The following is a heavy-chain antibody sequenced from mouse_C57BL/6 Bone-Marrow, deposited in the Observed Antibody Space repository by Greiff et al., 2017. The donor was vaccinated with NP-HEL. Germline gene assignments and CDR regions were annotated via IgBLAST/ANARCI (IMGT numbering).Heavy chain of an antibody. CDR1: GYTFTSYG. Sequence: VKLVESGAELARPGASVKLSCKASGYTFTSYGISWVKQRTGQGLEWIGEIYPRSGNTYYNEKFKGKATLTADKSSSTAYMELRSLTSEDSAVYFCARGEDYYGSGTYWGQGTLVTVSA. D-gene: IGHD1-1*01. J-gene: IGHJ3*01. V-gene: IGHV1-81*01. CDR3: ARGEDYYGSGTY. CDR2: IYPRSGNT.